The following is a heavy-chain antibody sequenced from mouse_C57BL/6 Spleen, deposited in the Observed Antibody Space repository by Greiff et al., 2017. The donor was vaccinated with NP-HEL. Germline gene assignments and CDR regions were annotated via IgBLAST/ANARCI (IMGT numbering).Heavy chain of an antibody. CDR2: IDPENGDT. D-gene: IGHD1-1*01. CDR3: TTVVDRDYFDY. V-gene: IGHV14-4*01. J-gene: IGHJ2*01. Sequence: EVQLQESGAELVRPGASVKLSCTASGFNIKDDYMHWVKQRPEQGLEWIGWIDPENGDTEYASKFQGKATITADTSSNTAYLQLSSLTSEDTAVYYCTTVVDRDYFDYWGQGTTLTVSS. CDR1: GFNIKDDY.